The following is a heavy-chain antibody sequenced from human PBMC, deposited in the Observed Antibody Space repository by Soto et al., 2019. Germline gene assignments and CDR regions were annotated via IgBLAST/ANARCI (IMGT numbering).Heavy chain of an antibody. CDR2: INHSGST. CDR3: ARNPPLPRYFDL. J-gene: IGHJ2*01. CDR1: GGSFSGYY. V-gene: IGHV4-34*01. Sequence: QVHLQQWGAGLLKPSETLSLTCAVYGGSFSGYYWSWIRQPPGKGLEWIGEINHSGSTNYNPSLTSRVTISVDTSKNQFSLKLSSVTAADTAVYYCARNPPLPRYFDLWGRGTLVTVSS.